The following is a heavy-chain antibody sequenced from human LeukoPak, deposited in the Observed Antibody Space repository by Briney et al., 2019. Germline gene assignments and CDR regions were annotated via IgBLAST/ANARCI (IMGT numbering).Heavy chain of an antibody. CDR3: AKQGPGSCGSTSCYGFDY. CDR2: INTNTGNP. Sequence: ASVKVSCKASGYTFTSYAMNWVRQAPGQGLEWMGWINTNTGNPTYAQGFTGRFVFSLDASVSTAYLQINSLKAEDTAVYYCAKQGPGSCGSTSCYGFDYWGQGTLVTVSS. CDR1: GYTFTSYA. D-gene: IGHD2-2*01. J-gene: IGHJ4*02. V-gene: IGHV7-4-1*02.